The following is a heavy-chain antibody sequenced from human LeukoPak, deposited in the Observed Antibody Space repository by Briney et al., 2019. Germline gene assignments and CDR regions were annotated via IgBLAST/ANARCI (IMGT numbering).Heavy chain of an antibody. D-gene: IGHD2-2*02. CDR2: IYYSGST. J-gene: IGHJ6*02. Sequence: SETLSLTCTVSGGSISSGGYYWSWIRQHPGKGLEWIGYIYYSGSTYYNPSLKSRVTISVDTSKNQFSLKLSSVTAADTAVYYCARARGGDCSSTSCYIAEGRIYYYYYGMDVWGQGTTVTVSS. V-gene: IGHV4-31*03. CDR3: ARARGGDCSSTSCYIAEGRIYYYYYGMDV. CDR1: GGSISSGGYY.